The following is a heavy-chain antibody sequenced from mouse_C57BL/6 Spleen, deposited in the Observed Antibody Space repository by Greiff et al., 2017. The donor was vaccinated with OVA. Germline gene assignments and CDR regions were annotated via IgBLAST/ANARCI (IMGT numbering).Heavy chain of an antibody. CDR1: GYTFTGYW. V-gene: IGHV1-9*01. CDR3: ARYRATVVSNFDV. Sequence: QVQLQQPGAELMKPGASVKLSCKATGYTFTGYWIEWVKQRPGHGLEWIGEILPGGGSTNYNEKFKGKATFTADTSSNTAYMQLSSLTTEDSAIYYCARYRATVVSNFDVWGTGTTVTVSS. D-gene: IGHD1-1*01. CDR2: ILPGGGST. J-gene: IGHJ1*03.